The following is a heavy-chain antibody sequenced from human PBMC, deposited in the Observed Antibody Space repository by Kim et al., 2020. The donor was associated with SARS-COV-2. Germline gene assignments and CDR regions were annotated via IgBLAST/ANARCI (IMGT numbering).Heavy chain of an antibody. V-gene: IGHV4-31*02. CDR3: ARGGKYYYYGMDV. D-gene: IGHD3-16*01. Sequence: NPSLKSRVNISVDTSKNQFSLKLSSVTAADTAVYYCARGGKYYYYGMDVWGQGTTVTVSS. J-gene: IGHJ6*02.